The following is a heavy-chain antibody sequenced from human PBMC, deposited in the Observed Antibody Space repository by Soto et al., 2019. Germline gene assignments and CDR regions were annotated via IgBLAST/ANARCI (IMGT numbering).Heavy chain of an antibody. CDR1: GGTFSSYA. CDR3: ARERSVVVPAAIALPTDY. J-gene: IGHJ4*02. Sequence: QVQLVQSGAEVKKPGSSVKVSCKASGGTFSSYAISWVRQAPGQGLEWMGGIIPIFGTANYAQKFQGRVTITADKSTSTAYMELSSLRSEDTAVYYCARERSVVVPAAIALPTDYWGQETLVTVSS. CDR2: IIPIFGTA. V-gene: IGHV1-69*06. D-gene: IGHD2-2*01.